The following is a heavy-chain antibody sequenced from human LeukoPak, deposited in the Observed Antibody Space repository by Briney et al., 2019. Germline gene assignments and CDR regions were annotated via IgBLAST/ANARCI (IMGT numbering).Heavy chain of an antibody. V-gene: IGHV1-69*13. Sequence: ASVKVSCKASGGTFSTYAISWVRQAPGQGLEWMGGIIPGFGTANYAQKFQGRVTITADESTSTAYMELSSLRSEDTAVYYCARGPGYCSSSRCYWFDYWGQGTLVIVSS. CDR3: ARGPGYCSSSRCYWFDY. J-gene: IGHJ4*02. CDR2: IIPGFGTA. CDR1: GGTFSTYA. D-gene: IGHD2-2*01.